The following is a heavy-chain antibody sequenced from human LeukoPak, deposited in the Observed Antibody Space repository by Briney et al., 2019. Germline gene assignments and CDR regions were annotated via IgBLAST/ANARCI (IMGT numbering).Heavy chain of an antibody. J-gene: IGHJ3*02. CDR2: ISAYNGNT. CDR1: GYTFTSYG. V-gene: IGHV1-18*01. D-gene: IGHD2-2*01. Sequence: GASVKVSCKASGYTFTSYGISWVRQAPGQGLEWMGWISAYNGNTNYAQKLQGRVTITRNTSISTAYMELSSLRSEDTAVYYCARDYQDAFDIWGQGTMVTVSS. CDR3: ARDYQDAFDI.